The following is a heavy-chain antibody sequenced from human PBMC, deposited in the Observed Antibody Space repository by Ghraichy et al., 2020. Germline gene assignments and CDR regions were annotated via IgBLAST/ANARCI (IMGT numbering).Heavy chain of an antibody. J-gene: IGHJ4*02. V-gene: IGHV3-30*18. Sequence: GGSLRLSCAASGFTFSSYGIHWVLQAPGKGLEWVAVIAYDGRDKYLADSVKGRFTISRDNSKNTLYLQMTSLRPEDTAVYYCAKDPERYSKYYFDYWGQGTLVTVSS. CDR1: GFTFSSYG. D-gene: IGHD6-13*01. CDR2: IAYDGRDK. CDR3: AKDPERYSKYYFDY.